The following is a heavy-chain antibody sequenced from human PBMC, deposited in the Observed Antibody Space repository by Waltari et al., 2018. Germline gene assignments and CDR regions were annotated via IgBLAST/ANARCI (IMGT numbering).Heavy chain of an antibody. J-gene: IGHJ4*02. CDR1: GCTLRRCG. D-gene: IGHD6-13*01. Sequence: EVQVVESGGGLVQPGGSLRPSCAASGCTLRRCGMTWVRQDPGKGLEWVANIKTDGSETYYVDSVKGRFTISRDNTKNSLYLQMSSLRAEDTAVYYCAIGGVETSWYWRYWGQGTLVTVSS. V-gene: IGHV3-7*01. CDR2: IKTDGSET. CDR3: AIGGVETSWYWRY.